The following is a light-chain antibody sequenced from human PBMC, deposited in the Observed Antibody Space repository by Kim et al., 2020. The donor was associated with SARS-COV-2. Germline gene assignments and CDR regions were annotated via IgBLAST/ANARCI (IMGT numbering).Light chain of an antibody. J-gene: IGKJ4*01. Sequence: EIVLTQSPGTLSLSPGERATLSCRASQSVSSSYLAWYQRKPGQAPRLLIYDASNRATGIPDRFSGSGSGTDFTLTISRLEPEDFAVYYCQQYGSSPLTFGGGTKV. V-gene: IGKV3-20*01. CDR2: DAS. CDR1: QSVSSSY. CDR3: QQYGSSPLT.